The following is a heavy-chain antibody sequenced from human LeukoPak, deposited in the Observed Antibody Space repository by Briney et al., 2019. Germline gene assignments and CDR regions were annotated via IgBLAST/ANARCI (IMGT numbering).Heavy chain of an antibody. CDR3: AKDLSPVDHRHDY. V-gene: IGHV3-23*01. Sequence: GGSLRLPCAASGFTFSAYAMSWVRQAPGKGLEWVSGISGSGGSTYYADSVKGRFTVSRDNSKNTVYLQMNSLRAEDTAVYYCAKDLSPVDHRHDYWGQGTLVTVSS. CDR1: GFTFSAYA. D-gene: IGHD1-14*01. J-gene: IGHJ4*02. CDR2: ISGSGGST.